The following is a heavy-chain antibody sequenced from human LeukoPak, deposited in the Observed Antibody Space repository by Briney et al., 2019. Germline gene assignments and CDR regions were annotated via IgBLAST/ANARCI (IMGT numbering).Heavy chain of an antibody. V-gene: IGHV1-18*01. D-gene: IGHD1-14*01. CDR3: ARLGHVGSGGVGPFDY. J-gene: IGHJ4*02. CDR1: GYTFTSYG. Sequence: ASVKVSCKASGYTFTSYGISWVRQAPGQGLEWRGWISAYNGYTNYAQKLQGRVTMTTDTSTSTAYMELRSLRSDDTAVYYCARLGHVGSGGVGPFDYWGQGTLVTVSS. CDR2: ISAYNGYT.